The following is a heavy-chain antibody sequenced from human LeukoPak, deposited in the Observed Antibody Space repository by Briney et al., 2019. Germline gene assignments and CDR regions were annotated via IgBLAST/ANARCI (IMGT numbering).Heavy chain of an antibody. CDR3: VKHEWGTVIRGARDFDF. V-gene: IGHV3-64D*06. J-gene: IGHJ4*02. CDR2: ITDDGKSK. D-gene: IGHD3-10*01. Sequence: PGGSLRLSCSASGFTFRTYAMHWVRQAPGKGLESVSAITDDGKSKYYADSVKGRFAISRDNSKNTLFLQMSSLTAEDTAVYYCVKHEWGTVIRGARDFDFWGQGSLVTVSS. CDR1: GFTFRTYA.